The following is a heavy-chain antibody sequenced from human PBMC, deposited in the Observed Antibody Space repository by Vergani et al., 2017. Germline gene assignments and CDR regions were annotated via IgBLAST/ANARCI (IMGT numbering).Heavy chain of an antibody. V-gene: IGHV3-33*01. Sequence: QEQLVASGGGVVQPGESLRLSCETSGFTFSSYGMHWVRQAPGKGLEWVAVIWYDGNNKNYADSVKGRFTISRDNSKNTLYLEMNALRAEDTDVYYCAMDFLTRLTTLDYYYMRGCVKGTTVTVSS. J-gene: IGHJ6*03. CDR3: AMDFLTRLTTLDYYYMRG. CDR1: GFTFSSYG. D-gene: IGHD1-1*01. CDR2: IWYDGNNK.